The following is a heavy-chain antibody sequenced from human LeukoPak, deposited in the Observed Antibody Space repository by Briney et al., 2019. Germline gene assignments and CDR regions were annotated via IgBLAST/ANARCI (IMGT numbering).Heavy chain of an antibody. CDR2: IKQDGSDK. J-gene: IGHJ4*02. CDR3: ATYSSAFSY. V-gene: IGHV3-7*01. CDR1: GFTFSSYW. D-gene: IGHD6-19*01. Sequence: GGSLRLSCAASGFTFSSYWMSWVRQAPGKGLEWVANIKQDGSDKYYVDSVKGRFTISRDNAKNSLYLQMNSLRAEDTAVYHCATYSSAFSYWGQGTLVTVSS.